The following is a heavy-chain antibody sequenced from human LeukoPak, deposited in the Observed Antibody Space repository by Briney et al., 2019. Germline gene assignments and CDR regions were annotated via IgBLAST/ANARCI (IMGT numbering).Heavy chain of an antibody. CDR1: GFTFSSYA. CDR2: IANDGKTT. Sequence: GGSLRLSCAASGFTFSSYAMHWVRQAPGKGLEWVAVIANDGKTTYYADSVKGRFTISRDNSKNTLYLQMNSLRPEDTAVYYCTKEGLPSGSSWSAWFDPWGQGTLVTVSS. J-gene: IGHJ5*02. V-gene: IGHV3-30*04. D-gene: IGHD3-10*01. CDR3: TKEGLPSGSSWSAWFDP.